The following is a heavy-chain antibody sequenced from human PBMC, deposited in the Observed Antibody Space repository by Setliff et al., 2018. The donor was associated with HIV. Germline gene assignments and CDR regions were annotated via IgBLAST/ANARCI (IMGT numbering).Heavy chain of an antibody. CDR2: ISPNNGDT. V-gene: IGHV1-2*02. J-gene: IGHJ5*02. D-gene: IGHD5-12*01. CDR1: GYTFTDYF. CDR3: ARAHFLVAMTRNWFDP. Sequence: ASVKVSCKASGYTFTDYFIHWVRQAPGQGLEWMGWISPNNGDTTIPQRFQGRVTMTRDTSINTAYLELSGLRSDDTAVYYCARAHFLVAMTRNWFDPWGQGTLVTVSS.